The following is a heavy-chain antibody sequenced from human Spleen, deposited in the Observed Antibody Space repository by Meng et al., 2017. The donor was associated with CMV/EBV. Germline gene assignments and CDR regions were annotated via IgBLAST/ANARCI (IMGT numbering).Heavy chain of an antibody. CDR2: IYHSGST. V-gene: IGHV4-4*02. CDR1: GGSISSSNL. Sequence: TCAVSGGSISSSNLWTWVRQVPGKGLEWIGEIYHSGSTNYNPSLKSRVTISVDKFKNQFSLKLSSVTAADTAVYYCARGPMRGWFDPWGQGALVTVSS. CDR3: ARGPMRGWFDP. J-gene: IGHJ5*02.